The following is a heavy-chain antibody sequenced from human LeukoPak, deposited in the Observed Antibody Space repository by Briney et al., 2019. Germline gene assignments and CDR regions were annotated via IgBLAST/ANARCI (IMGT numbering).Heavy chain of an antibody. Sequence: GGSLRLSCAASGFTFSNYWMSWARQAPGKGLEWVVNIKQDGSETYSVDSVKGRFTISRDNAKNSLYLQMNGLRAEDTAVYYCARVGGGWLEEGFDYWGQGTLVTVSS. V-gene: IGHV3-7*01. CDR3: ARVGGGWLEEGFDY. D-gene: IGHD6-19*01. CDR2: IKQDGSET. CDR1: GFTFSNYW. J-gene: IGHJ4*02.